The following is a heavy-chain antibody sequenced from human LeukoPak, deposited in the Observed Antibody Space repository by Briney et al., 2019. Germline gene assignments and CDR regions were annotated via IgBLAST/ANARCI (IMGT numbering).Heavy chain of an antibody. Sequence: GSLRLSGATSGFTFSSYAMSWVRQAPGKGLEWVSLISGDGGSTYYADSVKGRFTISRDNSKNSLYLQMNSLRTEDTALYYCAKGRSSGNLFDYWGQGTLVTVSS. CDR1: GFTFSSYA. D-gene: IGHD3-10*01. CDR3: AKGRSSGNLFDY. CDR2: ISGDGGST. J-gene: IGHJ4*02. V-gene: IGHV3-43*02.